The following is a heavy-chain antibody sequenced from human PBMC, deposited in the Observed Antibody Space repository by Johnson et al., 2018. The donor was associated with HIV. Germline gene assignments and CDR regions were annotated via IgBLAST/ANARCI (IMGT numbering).Heavy chain of an antibody. D-gene: IGHD5-18*01. CDR2: INWNGGST. CDR1: GFTFKNAW. V-gene: IGHV3-20*04. Sequence: VQLVESGGGRVEPGGSLRLSCVASGFTFKNAWMSWVRQAPGKGLEWVSGINWNGGSTGYADSVKGRFTLSRDNAKNSLYLQMNSLRAEDTAVYYCAKTEDRGYRMETGAFDIWGRGTMVTVSS. CDR3: AKTEDRGYRMETGAFDI. J-gene: IGHJ3*02.